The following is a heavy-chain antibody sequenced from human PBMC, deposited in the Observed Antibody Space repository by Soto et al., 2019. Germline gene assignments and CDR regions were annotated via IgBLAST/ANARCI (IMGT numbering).Heavy chain of an antibody. D-gene: IGHD3-10*01. Sequence: GASVKVSCKASGGTFSSYAISWVRQAPGQGLEWMGGIIPIFGTANYAQKFQGRVTITADESTSTAYMELSSLRSEDTAVYYCAREYYGSGSYSYYYYGMDVWGQGTTVTVSS. CDR2: IIPIFGTA. CDR1: GGTFSSYA. J-gene: IGHJ6*02. V-gene: IGHV1-69*13. CDR3: AREYYGSGSYSYYYYGMDV.